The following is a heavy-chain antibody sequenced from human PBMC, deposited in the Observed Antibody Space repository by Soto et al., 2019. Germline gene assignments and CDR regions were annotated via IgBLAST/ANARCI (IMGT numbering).Heavy chain of an antibody. CDR1: GYTFTSFG. CDR2: ISAYSGDT. Sequence: QVQLVQSGAEVKKPGASVKVSCKASGYTFTSFGISWVRQAPGQGLEWMGWISAYSGDTNYAQSLQGRVTMTTDTSTSTAYRELRSLRSDDTAVYYCARLRLDLYYYMDVWGKGTTVTVSS. D-gene: IGHD3-3*01. J-gene: IGHJ6*03. V-gene: IGHV1-18*01. CDR3: ARLRLDLYYYMDV.